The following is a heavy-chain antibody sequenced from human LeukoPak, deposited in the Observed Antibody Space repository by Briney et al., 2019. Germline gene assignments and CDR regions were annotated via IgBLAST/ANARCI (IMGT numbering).Heavy chain of an antibody. J-gene: IGHJ4*02. Sequence: SQTLSLTCAISGDSVSDNSAAWNWVRQSPSRGLEWLGRTYYRSKWSSEYALSVKSRININPDTSKNQFSLPLNSVTPEDTAVYYCARGSTTSPRSIDFWGQGALVTVSS. CDR2: TYYRSKWSS. V-gene: IGHV6-1*01. D-gene: IGHD4-11*01. CDR1: GDSVSDNSAA. CDR3: ARGSTTSPRSIDF.